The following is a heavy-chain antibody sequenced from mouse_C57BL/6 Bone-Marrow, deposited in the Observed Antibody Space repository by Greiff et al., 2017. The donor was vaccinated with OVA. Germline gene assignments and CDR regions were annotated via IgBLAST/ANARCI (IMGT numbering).Heavy chain of an antibody. D-gene: IGHD1-1*01. V-gene: IGHV1-64*01. CDR1: GYTFTSYW. Sequence: VQLQQPGAELVKPGASVKLSCKASGYTFTSYWMHWVKQRPGQGLEWIGMIHTNSGSTKYNEKFKSKATLTVDKSSSTAYMQLSSLTSEDSAVYYCARLYYYASFAYWGQGTRVTVSA. CDR2: IHTNSGST. J-gene: IGHJ3*01. CDR3: ARLYYYASFAY.